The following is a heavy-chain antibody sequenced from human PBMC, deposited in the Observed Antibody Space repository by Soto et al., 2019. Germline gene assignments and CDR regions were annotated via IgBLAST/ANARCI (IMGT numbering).Heavy chain of an antibody. CDR2: ISGCGGTT. J-gene: IGHJ6*02. Sequence: EVQLLESGGGLVQPGGSLRLSCAASGFTFSSHVMNWVRQAPGKGLEWVAAISGCGGTTFYGDSVEGRFTMSRDNSKNTLFLQMNSLRAEDTAVYYCARGPRAPPPHDYGMDVWGQGTTVTVSS. V-gene: IGHV3-23*01. CDR3: ARGPRAPPPHDYGMDV. CDR1: GFTFSSHV.